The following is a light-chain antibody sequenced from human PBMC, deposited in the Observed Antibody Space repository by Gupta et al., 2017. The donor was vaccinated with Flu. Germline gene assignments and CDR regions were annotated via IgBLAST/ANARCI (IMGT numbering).Light chain of an antibody. CDR1: ELGDKY. Sequence: SYELTQPPSVSVSAGQTASISCSGDELGDKYTFWYQPKAGQSPVVFIYQDSKPPSGIPERFSGSNSGNTATLTISGTQAMDEADYYCQAWDRTTVVFGGGTKVTVL. J-gene: IGLJ2*01. V-gene: IGLV3-1*01. CDR2: QDS. CDR3: QAWDRTTVV.